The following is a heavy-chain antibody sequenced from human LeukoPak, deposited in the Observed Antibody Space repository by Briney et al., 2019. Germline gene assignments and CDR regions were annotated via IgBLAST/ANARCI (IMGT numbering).Heavy chain of an antibody. CDR3: ARDLFTGDRGYYFDY. CDR2: ISQDGSEK. Sequence: GGSLRLSCAASGFTFSRYWMTWVRQAPGQGLEWVASISQDGSEKRYSDSVKGRFTISRDNAKNSGFLQMNSLRAEDTAVYYCARDLFTGDRGYYFDYWGQGTLVTVSS. D-gene: IGHD7-27*01. V-gene: IGHV3-7*01. J-gene: IGHJ4*02. CDR1: GFTFSRYW.